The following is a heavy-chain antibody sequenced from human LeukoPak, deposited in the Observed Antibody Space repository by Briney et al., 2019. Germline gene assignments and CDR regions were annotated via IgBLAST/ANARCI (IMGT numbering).Heavy chain of an antibody. V-gene: IGHV3-33*01. CDR3: ARGGTYYDFWSGYSYYYGMDV. CDR1: GFTFSSYG. J-gene: IGHJ6*02. D-gene: IGHD3-3*01. Sequence: PGGSLRLSCAAPGFTFSSYGMHWVRQAPGKGLEWVAVIWYDGSNKYYADSVKGRFTISRDNSKNTLYLQMNSLRAEDTAVYYCARGGTYYDFWSGYSYYYGMDVWGQGTTVTVSS. CDR2: IWYDGSNK.